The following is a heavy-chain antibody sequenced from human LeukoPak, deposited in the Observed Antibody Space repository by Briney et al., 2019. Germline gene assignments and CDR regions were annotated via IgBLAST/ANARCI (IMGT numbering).Heavy chain of an antibody. CDR1: GGSISSGGYY. J-gene: IGHJ3*02. D-gene: IGHD3-22*01. Sequence: PSETLSLTCTVSGGSISSGGYYGSWIRQHPGKGLAWIGYIYYSGSTYYNPSLKSRVTISVDTSKNQFSLKLSSVTAADTAVYYCARESYVVSHAFDIWGQGTMVTVSS. V-gene: IGHV4-31*03. CDR2: IYYSGST. CDR3: ARESYVVSHAFDI.